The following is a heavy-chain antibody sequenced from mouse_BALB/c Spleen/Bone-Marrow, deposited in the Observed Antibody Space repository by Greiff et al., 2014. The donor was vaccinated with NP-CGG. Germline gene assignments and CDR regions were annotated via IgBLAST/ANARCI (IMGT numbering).Heavy chain of an antibody. J-gene: IGHJ2*01. CDR3: ARKHLSNYFDY. Sequence: QVHVKQSGAELVRPGVSVKISCKGSGYTFTDYAMHWVKQSHAKSLEWIGVISTYYGDASYNQKFKGKATMTVDKSSSTAYMELARLTSEDSAIYYCARKHLSNYFDYWGQGTTLTVSS. CDR1: GYTFTDYA. CDR2: ISTYYGDA. D-gene: IGHD1-1*01. V-gene: IGHV1S137*01.